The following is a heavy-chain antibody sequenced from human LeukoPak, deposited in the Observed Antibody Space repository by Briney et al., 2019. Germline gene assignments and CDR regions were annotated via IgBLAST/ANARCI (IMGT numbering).Heavy chain of an antibody. Sequence: SETLSLTCAVYGASFSYDYWSWIRQAPGKGPEWIGEINHSGSITYNPSLKSRVTISAEKSKSQFPLRLTSVTAADTAVYYCAKGVWAPRFDSWGQGTLVTVSS. D-gene: IGHD7-27*01. V-gene: IGHV4-34*01. CDR3: AKGVWAPRFDS. CDR2: INHSGSI. CDR1: GASFSYDY. J-gene: IGHJ5*01.